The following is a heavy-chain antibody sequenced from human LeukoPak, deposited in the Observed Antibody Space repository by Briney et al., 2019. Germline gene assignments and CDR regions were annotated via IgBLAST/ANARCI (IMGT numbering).Heavy chain of an antibody. Sequence: SETLSLTCTVSGGSISSSTYYWGWIRQPPGKGLEWIGYIYYSGNTNCNPSLKSRVTISVDTSNNQFSLNLSSVTAADTAVYYCARGPTRYYFDYWGQGTLVTVSS. J-gene: IGHJ4*02. CDR2: IYYSGNT. CDR1: GGSISSSTYY. CDR3: ARGPTRYYFDY. V-gene: IGHV4-61*05.